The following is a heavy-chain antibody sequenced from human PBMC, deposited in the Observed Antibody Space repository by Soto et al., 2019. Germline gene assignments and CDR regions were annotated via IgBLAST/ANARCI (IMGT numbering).Heavy chain of an antibody. J-gene: IGHJ4*02. CDR1: GFTFSTYA. CDR2: ISGTGGST. V-gene: IGHV3-23*01. D-gene: IGHD6-6*01. Sequence: EVQLLESGGGLVQPGGSLRLSCAASGFTFSTYAMSWVRQAPGKGLEWVSAISGTGGSTYYADSVKGRFTNPRDNSKNTLYLQMNSLRAEDTAVYYCAKNWDTTSSPSSHWGQGTLVTVSS. CDR3: AKNWDTTSSPSSH.